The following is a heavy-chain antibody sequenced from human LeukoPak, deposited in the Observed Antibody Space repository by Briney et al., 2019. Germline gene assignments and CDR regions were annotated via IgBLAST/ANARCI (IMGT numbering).Heavy chain of an antibody. V-gene: IGHV3-23*01. D-gene: IGHD1-26*01. CDR2: INNSGGST. CDR1: GFTFSSYW. Sequence: GGSLRLSCAASGFTFSSYWMSWVRQAPGKGLQWVSTINNSGGSTYYADSVKGRFTISRDNSKNTLYLQMNSLRAEDTAVYYCAKPPGGGSYWGQSIKSEYFQDWGQGTLVTVSS. J-gene: IGHJ1*01. CDR3: AKPPGGGSYWGQSIKSEYFQD.